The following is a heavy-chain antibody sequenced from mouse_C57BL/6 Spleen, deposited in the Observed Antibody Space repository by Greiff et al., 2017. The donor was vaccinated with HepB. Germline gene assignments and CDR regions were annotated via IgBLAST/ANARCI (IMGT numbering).Heavy chain of an antibody. CDR3: ASYYYGSSYGYFDV. V-gene: IGHV2-2*01. CDR2: IWSGGST. Sequence: QVQLQQSGPGLVQPSQSLSITCTVSGFSLTSYGVHWVRQSPGKGLEWLGVIWSGGSTDYNAAFISRLSISKDNSKSQVFFKMNSLQADDTAIYYCASYYYGSSYGYFDVWGTGTTVTVSS. D-gene: IGHD1-1*01. CDR1: GFSLTSYG. J-gene: IGHJ1*03.